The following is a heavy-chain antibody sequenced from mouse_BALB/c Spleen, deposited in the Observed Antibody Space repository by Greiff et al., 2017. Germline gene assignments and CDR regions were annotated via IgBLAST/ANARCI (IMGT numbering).Heavy chain of an antibody. J-gene: IGHJ3*01. D-gene: IGHD4-1*01. CDR2: IDPSDSAT. CDR1: GYTFTSFW. V-gene: IGHV1-69*01. CDR3: AREGTNFAWFAY. Sequence: QVQLQQPGADFVKPGAPVKLSCKASGYTFTSFWMNWVKQSPGRGLEWIGRIDPSDSATHYTQKFKGKSTLTVDKSSSTAYLQLSSLTSEDSAVYYCAREGTNFAWFAYWGQGTLVTVSA.